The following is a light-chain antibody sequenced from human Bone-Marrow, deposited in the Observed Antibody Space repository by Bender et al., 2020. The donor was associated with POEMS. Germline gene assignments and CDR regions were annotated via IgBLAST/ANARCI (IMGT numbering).Light chain of an antibody. J-gene: IGLJ1*01. CDR3: SSYAGAASYV. CDR1: SSNIGTNP. V-gene: IGLV1-44*01. CDR2: INN. Sequence: QSVLTQPPSASGTPGQRVTISCSGSSSNIGTNPVNWYQQLPGTAPKLLIYINNQRPSGVSNRFSASKSGSTASLTISGLQAEDEADYYCSSYAGAASYVFGTGTQVTVL.